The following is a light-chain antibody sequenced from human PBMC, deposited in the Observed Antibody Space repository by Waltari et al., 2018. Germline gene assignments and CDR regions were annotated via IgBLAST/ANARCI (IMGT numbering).Light chain of an antibody. CDR2: SAS. J-gene: IGKJ3*01. Sequence: VILTQSPATLSLSPGERATLSCRATQSFNSYLAWYQQKPGQAPRLLIHSASSRATGIPDRFSGSGSGTEFTLTISSLEPEDVGVYHCYQHSSGFAFGPGTKLDIK. CDR3: YQHSSGFA. V-gene: IGKV3-11*01. CDR1: QSFNSY.